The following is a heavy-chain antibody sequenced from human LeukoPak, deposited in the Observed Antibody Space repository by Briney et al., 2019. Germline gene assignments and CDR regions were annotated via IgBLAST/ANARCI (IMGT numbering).Heavy chain of an antibody. CDR2: IKEDGSEK. D-gene: IGHD1-26*01. V-gene: IGHV3-7*01. CDR1: GFTFSSYW. Sequence: GGSLRLSCVASGFTFSSYWMSWFRQARGKGLEWVANIKEDGSEKYYADYVKGRFTISRDNAKNSLSLQMSSLRDEDTAVFYCARSRTAYYNVYADFWGQGTLVTVSS. CDR3: ARSRTAYYNVYADF. J-gene: IGHJ4*02.